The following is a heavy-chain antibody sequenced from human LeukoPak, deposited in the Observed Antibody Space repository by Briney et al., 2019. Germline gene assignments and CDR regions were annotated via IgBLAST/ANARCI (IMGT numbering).Heavy chain of an antibody. D-gene: IGHD4-23*01. J-gene: IGHJ4*02. CDR3: VKGGGNVRRYFEY. CDR2: IRSKADGGTP. CDR1: GFSFSDAW. V-gene: IGHV3-15*07. Sequence: GGSLRLSCAASGFSFSDAWMNWVRQAPGKGLEWVGHIRSKADGGTPDYIAPVKGRFTISRDSSKNTLYLQMNSLRAEDTAVYYCVKGGGNVRRYFEYWGQGTLVTVSS.